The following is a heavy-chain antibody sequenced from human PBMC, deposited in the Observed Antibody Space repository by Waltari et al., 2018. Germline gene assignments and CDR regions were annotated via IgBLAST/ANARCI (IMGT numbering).Heavy chain of an antibody. CDR3: ARDLYDSSGPTLDY. V-gene: IGHV3-9*01. CDR1: GFTFDDYA. D-gene: IGHD3-22*01. CDR2: ISWNSGSI. Sequence: EVQLVESGGGLVQPGRSLRLSCAASGFTFDDYAMHWVRQAPGKGLEWVSGISWNSGSIGYADSVKGRFTISRDNAKNSLYLQMNSLRAEDTAVYYCARDLYDSSGPTLDYWGQGTLVTVSS. J-gene: IGHJ4*02.